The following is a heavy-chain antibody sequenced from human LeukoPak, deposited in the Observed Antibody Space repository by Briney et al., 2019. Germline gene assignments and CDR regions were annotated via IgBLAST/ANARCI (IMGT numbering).Heavy chain of an antibody. CDR2: INPNSGGT. CDR1: GCTFTGYY. V-gene: IGHV1-2*06. J-gene: IGHJ4*02. CDR3: ARSRGSSGWYPDY. Sequence: ASVKVSCKASGCTFTGYYMHWVRQAPGQGLEWMGRINPNSGGTNYAQKFQGRVTMTRDTSISTAYMELSRLRSDDTAVYYCARSRGSSGWYPDYWGQGTLVTVSS. D-gene: IGHD6-19*01.